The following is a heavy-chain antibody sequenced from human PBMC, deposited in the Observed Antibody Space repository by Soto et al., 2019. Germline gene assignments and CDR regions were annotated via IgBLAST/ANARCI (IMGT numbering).Heavy chain of an antibody. CDR2: ISGSGDST. J-gene: IGHJ1*01. CDR3: AKGVPGIAAAGTGYFQH. D-gene: IGHD6-13*01. CDR1: GFTFSSYA. Sequence: EVQLLESGGGLVQPGGSLRLSCAASGFTFSSYAMSWVRQAPGKGLEWVSGISGSGDSTYYADSVKGRFTISRDNSKNTLYLQMHSLRAEDTAVYYCAKGVPGIAAAGTGYFQHWGQGTLVTVSS. V-gene: IGHV3-23*01.